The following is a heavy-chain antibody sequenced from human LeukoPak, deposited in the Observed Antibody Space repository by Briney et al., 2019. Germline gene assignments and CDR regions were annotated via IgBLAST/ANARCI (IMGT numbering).Heavy chain of an antibody. CDR3: ARGPNYDYVWGSYRSNYFDY. J-gene: IGHJ4*02. Sequence: SVKVSCKASGGTFSNYSINWVRQAPGQGLEWMGGIIPIFGTANSAQKFQGRVTITADKSTTIAYMELSSLRSEDTAVYYCARGPNYDYVWGSYRSNYFDYWGQGTLVTVSS. CDR1: GGTFSNYS. CDR2: IIPIFGTA. D-gene: IGHD3-16*02. V-gene: IGHV1-69*06.